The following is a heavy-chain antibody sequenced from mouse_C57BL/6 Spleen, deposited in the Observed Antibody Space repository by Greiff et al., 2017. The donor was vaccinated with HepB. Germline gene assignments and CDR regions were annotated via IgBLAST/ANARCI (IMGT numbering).Heavy chain of an antibody. J-gene: IGHJ2*01. D-gene: IGHD1-1*01. Sequence: QVQLQQPGTELVKPGASVKLSCKASGYTFTSYWMHWVKQRPGQGLGWIGKINPSNGGTNYNEKCKSKATLTVDKSSSTAYMQLSSLTSEDSAVYYCARDGGHYYGSSFSFDYWGQGTTLTVSS. CDR3: ARDGGHYYGSSFSFDY. CDR1: GYTFTSYW. V-gene: IGHV1-53*01. CDR2: INPSNGGT.